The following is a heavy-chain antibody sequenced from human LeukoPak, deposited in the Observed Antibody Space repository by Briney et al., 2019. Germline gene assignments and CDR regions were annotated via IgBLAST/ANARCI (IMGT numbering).Heavy chain of an antibody. J-gene: IGHJ4*02. CDR3: ARGGPFPPPKFDY. Sequence: SETLSLTCAVYGGSFSGYYWSWIRQPPGKGLEWIGEINHSGSTNCNPSLKSRVTISVDTSKNQFSLKLSSVTAADTAVYYCARGGPFPPPKFDYWGQGTLVTVSS. CDR1: GGSFSGYY. V-gene: IGHV4-34*01. CDR2: INHSGST.